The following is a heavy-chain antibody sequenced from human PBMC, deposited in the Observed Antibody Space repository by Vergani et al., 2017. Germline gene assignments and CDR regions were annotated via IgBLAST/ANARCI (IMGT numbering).Heavy chain of an antibody. J-gene: IGHJ4*02. D-gene: IGHD3-9*01. Sequence: QVQLGESGPGLVKPSETLSLTCTVSGGSFNTYYWSWIRQSPGKGLEWIGYIYSTGSTNYNPSLNSRVTMSVDTSKNQFSLKLRSVTAADTAVYFCARRSGIVYDIFSGTQYFFDFWGQGTLVTVSS. CDR1: GGSFNTYY. CDR3: ARRSGIVYDIFSGTQYFFDF. V-gene: IGHV4-59*13. CDR2: IYSTGST.